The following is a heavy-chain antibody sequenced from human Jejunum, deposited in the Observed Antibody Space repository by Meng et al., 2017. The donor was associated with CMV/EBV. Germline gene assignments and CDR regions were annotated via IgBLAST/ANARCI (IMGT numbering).Heavy chain of an antibody. J-gene: IGHJ4*02. D-gene: IGHD3-16*02. V-gene: IGHV3-74*01. CDR2: INSDGSST. CDR3: VRGIGDSYPANFDD. CDR1: GFTFRTYW. Sequence: EVQLVESXGGIVQPGGCLRLSGVASGFTFRTYWMHWIRQAPGRGPVWVSRINSDGSSTAYADSVKGRFSISRDNAKNTLYLQMNSLRADDPAKYSCVRGIGDSYPANFDDWGQGTLVTVSS.